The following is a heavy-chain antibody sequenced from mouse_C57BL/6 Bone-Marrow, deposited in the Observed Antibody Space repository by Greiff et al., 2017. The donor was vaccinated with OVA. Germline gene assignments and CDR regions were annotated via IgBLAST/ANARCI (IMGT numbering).Heavy chain of an antibody. D-gene: IGHD1-1*01. J-gene: IGHJ4*01. Sequence: DVMLVESGGDLVKPGGSLKLSCAASGFTFSSYGMSWVRQTPDKRLEWVATISSGGSYTYYPDSVKGRFTISRDNAKNTLYLQMSSLKSEDTAMYYCARTVRDYWGQGTSVTVSS. CDR2: ISSGGSYT. V-gene: IGHV5-6*02. CDR3: ARTVRDY. CDR1: GFTFSSYG.